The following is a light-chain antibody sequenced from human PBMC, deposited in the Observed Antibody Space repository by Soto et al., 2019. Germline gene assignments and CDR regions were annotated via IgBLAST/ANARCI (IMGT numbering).Light chain of an antibody. CDR3: FSYTTSNTRHIV. V-gene: IGLV2-14*01. CDR1: SSDVGGYNY. J-gene: IGLJ1*01. Sequence: QSALTQPASVSGSPGQSITISCTGTSSDVGGYNYVSWYQQQPGKAPKFMIYDVTNRPSGVSNRFSGSKSGNTASLTISGLQAEDEADYYCFSYTTSNTRHIVFGTWPYVTVL. CDR2: DVT.